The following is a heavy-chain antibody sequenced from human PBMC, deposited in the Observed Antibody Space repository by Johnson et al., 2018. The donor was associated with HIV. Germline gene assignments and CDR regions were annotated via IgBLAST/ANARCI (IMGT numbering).Heavy chain of an antibody. V-gene: IGHV3-66*02. Sequence: VQLVESGGGLVQPGGSLRLSCAASGFTVSSNYMSWVRQAPGQGLEWVSVIYSGGSTYYADSVKGRFTISRDNSKNTLYLQMNSLRAEDTAVYYWARERDSGSYGDAFDIWGQGTMVTVSS. CDR1: GFTVSSNY. J-gene: IGHJ3*02. CDR3: ARERDSGSYGDAFDI. D-gene: IGHD1-26*01. CDR2: IYSGGST.